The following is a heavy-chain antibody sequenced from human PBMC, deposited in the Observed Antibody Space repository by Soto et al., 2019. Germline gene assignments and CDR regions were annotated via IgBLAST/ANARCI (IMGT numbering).Heavy chain of an antibody. V-gene: IGHV4-59*01. D-gene: IGHD2-2*03. Sequence: PSETLSLTCSVSGGSISSYYWSWIRQPPGKGLEWIAYIYYSGTKYSPSLKSRVTMSVDTSKNHFSLKLISVTTADTAVYFCAREGNLGRWIQPLDSWGQGTLVTVSS. J-gene: IGHJ4*02. CDR3: AREGNLGRWIQPLDS. CDR2: IYYSGT. CDR1: GGSISSYY.